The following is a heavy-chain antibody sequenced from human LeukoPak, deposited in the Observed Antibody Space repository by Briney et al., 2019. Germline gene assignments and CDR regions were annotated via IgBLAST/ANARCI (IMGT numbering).Heavy chain of an antibody. J-gene: IGHJ4*02. V-gene: IGHV3-30*04. Sequence: PGGSLRLPCVPSRVTLNDCAILSRRQAPGKGLDWVAVIASDGSIKPHADSLKGRFTISRDNFKNILYLHMSSLTPEDTALYYCAIHPRGRPAHYFDYWGQGTLVSVST. CDR1: RVTLNDCA. CDR2: IASDGSIK. CDR3: AIHPRGRPAHYFDY.